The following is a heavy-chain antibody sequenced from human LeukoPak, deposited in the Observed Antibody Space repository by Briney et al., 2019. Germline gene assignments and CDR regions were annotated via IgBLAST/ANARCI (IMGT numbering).Heavy chain of an antibody. V-gene: IGHV3-15*01. CDR3: TTSYSSTWYSYYFDY. D-gene: IGHD6-13*01. Sequence: WIRQAPGKGLEWVARIKSKTDGGTTHYAAPVKGRFTISRDDSKNTLYLQMNSLKTEDTAVYYCTTSYSSTWYSYYFDYWGQGTLVTVSS. J-gene: IGHJ4*02. CDR2: IKSKTDGGTT.